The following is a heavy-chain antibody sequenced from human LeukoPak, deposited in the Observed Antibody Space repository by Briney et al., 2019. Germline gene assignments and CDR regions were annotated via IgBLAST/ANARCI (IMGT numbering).Heavy chain of an antibody. J-gene: IGHJ4*02. V-gene: IGHV4-34*01. CDR3: AREEGQQLVGYYFNY. Sequence: SETLSLTCAVYGGSFSGYYWSWIRQPPGKGLEWIGEINHSGSTNYNPSLKSRVTISVDTSKNQFSLKLSSVTAADTAVYYCAREEGQQLVGYYFNYWGQGTLVTVSS. CDR2: INHSGST. D-gene: IGHD6-13*01. CDR1: GGSFSGYY.